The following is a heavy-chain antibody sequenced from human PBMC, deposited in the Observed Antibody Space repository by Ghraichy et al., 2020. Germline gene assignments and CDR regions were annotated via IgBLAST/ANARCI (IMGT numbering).Heavy chain of an antibody. V-gene: IGHV3-33*01. Sequence: GGSLRLSCAASGFTFSSYGMHWVRQAPGKGLEWVAVIWYDGSNKYYADSVKGRFTISRDNSKNTLYLQMNSLRAEDTAVYYCARDPRGGVTAPFDIWGQGTMVTVSS. D-gene: IGHD3-10*01. J-gene: IGHJ3*02. CDR3: ARDPRGGVTAPFDI. CDR1: GFTFSSYG. CDR2: IWYDGSNK.